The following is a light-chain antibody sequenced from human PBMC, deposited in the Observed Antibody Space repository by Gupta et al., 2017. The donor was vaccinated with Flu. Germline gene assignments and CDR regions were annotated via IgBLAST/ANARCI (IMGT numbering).Light chain of an antibody. J-gene: IGKJ5*01. V-gene: IGKV3-11*01. CDR3: QQRSSWPIT. CDR1: QSVSSY. CDR2: DAS. Sequence: EIVLTQSPATLSLSPGERATLSCRASQSVSSYLAWYQHKPGQAPRLLIFDASNRATGIPARFSVSGPGTDFTLTISSLEPEDFAVYYCQQRSSWPITFGQGTRLEIK.